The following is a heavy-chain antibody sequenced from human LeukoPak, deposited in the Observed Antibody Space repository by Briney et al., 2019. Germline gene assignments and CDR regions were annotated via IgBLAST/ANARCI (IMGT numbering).Heavy chain of an antibody. J-gene: IGHJ4*02. CDR2: ISDSGDST. CDR3: AKDGFLAATVTD. V-gene: IGHV3-23*01. Sequence: GGSLRLSCAASGFTFRIYGMNWVRQAPGKGLEWVSGISDSGDSTYYADSVKGRFTISRDNSKDTVYLLMNGLRAEDTATYYCAKDGFLAATVTDWGQGTLVTVSS. CDR1: GFTFRIYG. D-gene: IGHD4-17*01.